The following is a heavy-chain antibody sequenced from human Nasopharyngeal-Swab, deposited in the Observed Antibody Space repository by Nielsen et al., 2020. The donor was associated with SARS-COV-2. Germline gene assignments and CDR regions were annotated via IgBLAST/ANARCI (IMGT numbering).Heavy chain of an antibody. CDR2: IGTAGDP. D-gene: IGHD6-19*01. V-gene: IGHV3-13*05. CDR3: ARARSVAGTGDDAFDI. Sequence: GEALTISWAASGFTFSSSDMHWVRQATGKGLEWVSAIGTAGDPYYPGSVKGRFTISRENAKNSLYLQLNSLRAGDAAVYYCARARSVAGTGDDAFDIWGQGTMVTVSS. J-gene: IGHJ3*02. CDR1: GFTFSSSD.